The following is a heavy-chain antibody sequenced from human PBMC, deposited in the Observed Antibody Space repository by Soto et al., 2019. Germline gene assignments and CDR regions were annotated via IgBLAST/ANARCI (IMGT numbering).Heavy chain of an antibody. V-gene: IGHV4-34*09. CDR1: GGSFSGYY. J-gene: IGHJ5*02. D-gene: IGHD3-10*01. Sequence: SETLSLTCAVYGGSFSGYYWSWIRQPPGKGLEWIGYINYSGSTYYNPSLKSRVTISVDTSKNQFSLKLSSVTAADTAVYYCARESAGSGKNNWFDPWGQGTLVTVSS. CDR2: INYSGST. CDR3: ARESAGSGKNNWFDP.